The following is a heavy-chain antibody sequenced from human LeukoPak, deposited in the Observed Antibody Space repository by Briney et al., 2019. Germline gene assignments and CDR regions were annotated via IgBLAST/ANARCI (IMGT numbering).Heavy chain of an antibody. J-gene: IGHJ6*03. V-gene: IGHV3-30*03. D-gene: IGHD1-14*01. CDR3: ARDRYPENYYYYMDV. CDR2: ISYDGSNK. Sequence: GSLRLSCAASGFTFSSYGMHWVRQAPGKGLEWVAVISYDGSNKYYADSVKGRFTISRDNSKNTLYLQMNSLRAEDTAVYYCARDRYPENYYYYMDVWGKGTTVTVSS. CDR1: GFTFSSYG.